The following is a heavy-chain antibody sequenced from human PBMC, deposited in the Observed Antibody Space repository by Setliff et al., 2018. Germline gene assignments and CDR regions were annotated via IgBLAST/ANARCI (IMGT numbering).Heavy chain of an antibody. CDR1: GFTFSSYW. V-gene: IGHV3-23*01. J-gene: IGHJ4*02. Sequence: PGGSLRLSCSASGFTFSSYWMYWVRQAPGKGLEWVSAITDDGDTTHYAGSVKGRFTIDGDNTNSKLYLQMNSLRVEDTALYYCAKSSGSSSATNLEYLGPGTLVTVSS. CDR3: AKSSGSSSATNLEY. D-gene: IGHD3-10*01. CDR2: ITDDGDTT.